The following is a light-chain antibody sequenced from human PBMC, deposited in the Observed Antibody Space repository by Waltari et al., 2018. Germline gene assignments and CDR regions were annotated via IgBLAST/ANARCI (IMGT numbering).Light chain of an antibody. CDR1: QSVLSSSDNKNY. CDR3: QHYYTSPPT. CDR2: WSS. V-gene: IGKV4-1*01. J-gene: IGKJ4*01. Sequence: DIVMTQSPDSLAVSLGERGTINCKSSQSVLSSSDNKNYLAWYQQKPGQPPKLFIYWSSTRESGVPDRFSGSGSGTDFALTISSLQAEDVAVYYCQHYYTSPPTFGGGTKVEIK.